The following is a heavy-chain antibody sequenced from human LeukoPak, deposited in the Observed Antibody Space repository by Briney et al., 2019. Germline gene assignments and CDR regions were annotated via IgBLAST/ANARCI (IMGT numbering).Heavy chain of an antibody. CDR2: INPNSGGT. D-gene: IGHD2-15*01. J-gene: IGHJ4*02. Sequence: ASVKVSCKASGYTFTGYYMHWVRQAPGQGLEWMGWINPNSGGTNYAQKFQGRVTMTRDTSISTAYMELSRLRSDDTAVYYCARDHCRGGSCYWFDYWGQGTLVTVSS. V-gene: IGHV1-2*02. CDR1: GYTFTGYY. CDR3: ARDHCRGGSCYWFDY.